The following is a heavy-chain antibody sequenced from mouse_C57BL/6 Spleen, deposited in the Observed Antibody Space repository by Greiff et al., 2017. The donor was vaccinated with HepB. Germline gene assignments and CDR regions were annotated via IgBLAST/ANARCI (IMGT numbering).Heavy chain of an antibody. J-gene: IGHJ2*01. CDR1: GYTFTDYN. D-gene: IGHD1-1*01. CDR2: INPNNGGT. CDR3: ARRRVSTVVASFDY. Sequence: VQLQQSGPELVKPGASVKIPCKASGYTFTDYNMDWVKQSHGKSLEWIGDINPNNGGTIYNQKFKGKATLTVDKSSSTAYMELRSLTSEDTAVYYCARRRVSTVVASFDYWGQGTTLTVSS. V-gene: IGHV1-18*01.